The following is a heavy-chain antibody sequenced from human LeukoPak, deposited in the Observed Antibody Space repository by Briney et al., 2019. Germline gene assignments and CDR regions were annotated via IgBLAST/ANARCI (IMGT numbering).Heavy chain of an antibody. V-gene: IGHV1-24*01. CDR1: GYTLTELS. CDR3: ATGYDYVWGSYRYTGFDY. Sequence: ASVKVSCKVSGYTLTELSMHGVRHAPGKGLEWMGGFDPEDGETIYAQNLQGRVTMTEDTSTDTAYMELSSLRSEDTAVYYCATGYDYVWGSYRYTGFDYWGQGTLVTVSS. CDR2: FDPEDGET. D-gene: IGHD3-16*02. J-gene: IGHJ4*02.